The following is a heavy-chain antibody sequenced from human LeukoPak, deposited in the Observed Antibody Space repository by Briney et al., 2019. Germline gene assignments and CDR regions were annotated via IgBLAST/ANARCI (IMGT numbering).Heavy chain of an antibody. V-gene: IGHV3-7*01. Sequence: PGGTLRLSCGPSGFTFTSHWMSSGRQAPGERGECVSNIMEDGSEKKYVAAVKGRFTITRENTKYSGYLQMSGLRAEDTAIYCCVRDKVGGSNNFWGQGSLVTVSS. J-gene: IGHJ4*02. CDR2: IMEDGSEK. CDR3: VRDKVGGSNNF. CDR1: GFTFTSHW. D-gene: IGHD2-15*01.